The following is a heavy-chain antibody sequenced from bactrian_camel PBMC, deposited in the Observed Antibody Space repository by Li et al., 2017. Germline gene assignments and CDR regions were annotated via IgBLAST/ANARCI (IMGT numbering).Heavy chain of an antibody. CDR2: IHPGGGTT. J-gene: IGHJ4*01. Sequence: HVQLVESGGGLVQPGGSLTLSCAASGFTFSSYWMYWVRQAPAPGKGLEFVSHIHPGGGTTAYADSVKGRFTISRDNAKNTVYLQMISLKIEDTAVYYCALGSSRQATMTARGKGTQVTVS. V-gene: IGHV3S1*01. D-gene: IGHD3*01. CDR1: GFTFSSYW.